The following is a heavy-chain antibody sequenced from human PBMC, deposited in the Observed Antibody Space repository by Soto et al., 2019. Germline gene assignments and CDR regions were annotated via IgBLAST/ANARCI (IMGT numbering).Heavy chain of an antibody. CDR1: GFTFSNYE. V-gene: IGHV3-48*03. D-gene: IGHD1-26*01. CDR3: AKEATNINNFHY. J-gene: IGHJ4*02. CDR2: ISSVGSTR. Sequence: PGGPLRLSCAASGFTFSNYEMNWVRQAPGKGLEWVSYISSVGSTRNYADSVKGRFTISRDNAKNSLYLQMNSLRAGDTAVYYCAKEATNINNFHYWGQGTLVTVSS.